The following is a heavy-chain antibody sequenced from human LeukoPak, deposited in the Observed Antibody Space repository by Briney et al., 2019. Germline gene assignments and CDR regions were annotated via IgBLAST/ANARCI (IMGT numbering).Heavy chain of an antibody. CDR2: ISSSSSYI. Sequence: TGGSLRLSCAASGFTFSSYSMNWVRQAPGKGLEWVSSISSSSSYIYYADSVKGRFTISRDNAKNSLYLQMNSLRAEDTAVYYCAKGSLSQAPFNFGVDYYFDYWGQGTLVTVSS. CDR1: GFTFSSYS. D-gene: IGHD3-3*01. CDR3: AKGSLSQAPFNFGVDYYFDY. V-gene: IGHV3-21*01. J-gene: IGHJ4*02.